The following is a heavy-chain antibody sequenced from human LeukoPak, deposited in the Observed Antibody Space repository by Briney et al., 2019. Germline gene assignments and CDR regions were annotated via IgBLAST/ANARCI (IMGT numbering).Heavy chain of an antibody. CDR3: ARSLYCGGDCPWGYFDL. Sequence: SETLSLTCTVSGGSISSGGYYWSWIRQPPGKGLEWIGYIYYSGSTNYNPSLKSRVTISVDTSKNQFSLKLSSVTAADTAVYYCARSLYCGGDCPWGYFDLWGRGTLVTVSS. CDR1: GGSISSGGYY. V-gene: IGHV4-61*08. CDR2: IYYSGST. D-gene: IGHD2-21*02. J-gene: IGHJ2*01.